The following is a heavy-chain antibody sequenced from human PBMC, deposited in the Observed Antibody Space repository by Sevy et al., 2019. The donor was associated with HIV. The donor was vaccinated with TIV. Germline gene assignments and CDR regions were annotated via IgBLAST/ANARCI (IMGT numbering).Heavy chain of an antibody. Sequence: GGSLRLSCATSGFTFSSYSMNWVRQAPGKGLEWISYISTSSTVYYADSAKGRFTISRDNAKNSLYLQMNSLRDEDTAVYYWVRGLGSADAFDIWGQGTMVT. CDR3: VRGLGSADAFDI. CDR1: GFTFSSYS. D-gene: IGHD3-16*01. CDR2: ISTSSTV. V-gene: IGHV3-48*02. J-gene: IGHJ3*02.